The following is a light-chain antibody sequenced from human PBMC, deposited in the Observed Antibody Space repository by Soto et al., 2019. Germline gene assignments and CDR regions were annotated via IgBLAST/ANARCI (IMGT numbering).Light chain of an antibody. CDR3: QSYDSSLSGFVV. Sequence: QSVLTQPPSVSGAPGQRVTISCTGSSSNIGAGYDVHWYQQLPGTAPKLLIYGNSNRPSGVSDRFSVSKSGTSASLAITGLHAEDEADYNCQSYDSSLSGFVVFGGGTQLTVL. J-gene: IGLJ2*01. CDR2: GNS. CDR1: SSNIGAGYD. V-gene: IGLV1-40*01.